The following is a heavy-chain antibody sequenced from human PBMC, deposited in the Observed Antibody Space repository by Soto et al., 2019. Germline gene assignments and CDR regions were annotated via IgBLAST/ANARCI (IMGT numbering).Heavy chain of an antibody. Sequence: QGYLWGARLEIKKGKAPVKVSCQASGYTLTSYGISWVGQAPGQRLGWMGWISAYNGNTNYAQKLQGRVTMTTDTSTSTAYMELRSLRSDDTAVYYCARDPVQLWFPYYYYYGMDIWGPGTTVTVSS. J-gene: IGHJ6*02. V-gene: IGHV1-18*01. CDR3: ARDPVQLWFPYYYYYGMDI. CDR2: ISAYNGNT. D-gene: IGHD5-18*01. CDR1: GYTLTSYG.